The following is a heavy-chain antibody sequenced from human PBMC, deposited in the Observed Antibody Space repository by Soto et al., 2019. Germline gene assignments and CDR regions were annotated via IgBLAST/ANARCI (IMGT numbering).Heavy chain of an antibody. CDR2: TYYRSKWYN. D-gene: IGHD1-26*01. CDR1: GDSVSSNSAA. CDR3: AVQLELRGRDAFDI. V-gene: IGHV6-1*01. J-gene: IGHJ3*02. Sequence: PSQTLSLTCAISGDSVSSNSAAWNWIRQSPSRGLEWLGRTYYRSKWYNDYAVSVKSRITINPDTSKNQFSLQLNSVTPEDTAVYYFAVQLELRGRDAFDIWGQGTMVTVSS.